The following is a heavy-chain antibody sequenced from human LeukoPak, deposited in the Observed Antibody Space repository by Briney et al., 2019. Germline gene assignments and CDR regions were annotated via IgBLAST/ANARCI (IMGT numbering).Heavy chain of an antibody. J-gene: IGHJ6*02. CDR3: AKDKYASTLYGMDV. V-gene: IGHV3-9*01. D-gene: IGHD2-2*01. CDR1: GFTFDDYA. Sequence: GGSLRLSCAASGFTFDDYAMHWVRQPPGKGLEWVSGISWNSGSIGYADSVKGRFTISRDNTKNSLYLQMNSLRTEDTALYYCAKDKYASTLYGMDVWGQGTTVTVSS. CDR2: ISWNSGSI.